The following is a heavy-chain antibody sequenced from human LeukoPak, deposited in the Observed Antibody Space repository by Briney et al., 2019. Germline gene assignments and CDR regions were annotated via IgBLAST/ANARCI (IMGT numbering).Heavy chain of an antibody. D-gene: IGHD3-3*01. CDR2: IYHSGST. CDR1: GYSISSGYY. V-gene: IGHV4-38-2*01. J-gene: IGHJ4*02. Sequence: SETLSLTCAVSGYSISSGYYWGWIRQPPGKGLEWIGSIYHSGSTHYNPSLKSRVTISVDTSKNQFSLKLSSVTAADTAVYYCARLCSFLEWLCPPFDYWGQGTLVTVSS. CDR3: ARLCSFLEWLCPPFDY.